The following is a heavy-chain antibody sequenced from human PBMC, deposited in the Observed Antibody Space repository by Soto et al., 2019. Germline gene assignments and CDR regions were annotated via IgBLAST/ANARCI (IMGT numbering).Heavy chain of an antibody. CDR3: ARVGGDFWCCYTNYYYDMYV. CDR1: GGSISSYY. Sequence: SETLSLTCTVSGGSISSYYWSWIRQPPWKGLEWIGYIYYSGSTNYNPSLKSRVTISVDTSKNQFSLKLSSVTAADTAVYYCARVGGDFWCCYTNYYYDMYVCAKGTTVTVSS. V-gene: IGHV4-59*01. D-gene: IGHD3-3*01. J-gene: IGHJ6*03. CDR2: IYYSGST.